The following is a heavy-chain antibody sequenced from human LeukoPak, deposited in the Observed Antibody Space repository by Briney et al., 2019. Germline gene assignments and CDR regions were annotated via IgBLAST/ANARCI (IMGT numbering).Heavy chain of an antibody. Sequence: ASETLSLTCTVSGGSVSSGSYYWSWIRQPPGKGLEWIGYIYYSGSTNYNPSLKSRVTISVDTSKNQFSLKLSSVTAADTAVYYCARDGIWGQGTMVTVSS. J-gene: IGHJ3*02. V-gene: IGHV4-61*01. CDR2: IYYSGST. CDR3: ARDGI. CDR1: GGSVSSGSYY.